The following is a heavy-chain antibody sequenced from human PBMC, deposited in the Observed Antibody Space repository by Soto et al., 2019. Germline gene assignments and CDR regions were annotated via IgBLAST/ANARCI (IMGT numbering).Heavy chain of an antibody. V-gene: IGHV4-39*01. CDR1: GGSISSSSYY. CDR2: IYYSGST. Sequence: SETLSLTCTVSGGSISSSSYYWGWIRQPPGKGLEWIGSIYYSGSTYYNPPLKSRVTISVDTSKNQFSLKLSSVTAADTAVYYCAFYGSGSFFDYWGQGTLVTVSS. D-gene: IGHD3-10*01. CDR3: AFYGSGSFFDY. J-gene: IGHJ4*02.